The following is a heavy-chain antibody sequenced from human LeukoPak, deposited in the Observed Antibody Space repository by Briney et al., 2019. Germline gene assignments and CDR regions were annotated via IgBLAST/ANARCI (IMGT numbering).Heavy chain of an antibody. D-gene: IGHD4-17*01. Sequence: SETLSLTCTVSGGSISNYYWSWLRQRPGKGLEWIGYIYFSGTTNINPSLKSRVTISVDMSENQFSLKLSSVTAADTAVYYCAREDPQTTVPEGLDVWGQGTTVTVSS. J-gene: IGHJ6*02. CDR2: IYFSGTT. V-gene: IGHV4-59*01. CDR3: AREDPQTTVPEGLDV. CDR1: GGSISNYY.